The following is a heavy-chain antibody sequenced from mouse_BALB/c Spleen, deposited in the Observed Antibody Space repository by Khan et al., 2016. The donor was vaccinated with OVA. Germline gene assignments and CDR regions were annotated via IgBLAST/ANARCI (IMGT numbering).Heavy chain of an antibody. V-gene: IGHV3-2*02. CDR1: GYSITSDYA. D-gene: IGHD2-14*01. CDR2: ICSTGST. Sequence: EVQLQESGPGLVKPSQSLSLTCTVTGYSITSDYAWNWIRQFPGNKLEWMGYICSTGSTSYNPSLKSRISFTRDTSKNQFFLQLKSVTTEDTATYYCARSLYYSYGYALDCWGRGTSVTVSS. CDR3: ARSLYYSYGYALDC. J-gene: IGHJ4*01.